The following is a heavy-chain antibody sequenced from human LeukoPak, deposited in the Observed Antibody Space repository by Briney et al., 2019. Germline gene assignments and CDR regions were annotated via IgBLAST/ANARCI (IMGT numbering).Heavy chain of an antibody. CDR3: ARGSNYYDSSGRHAFDI. J-gene: IGHJ3*02. Sequence: SETLSLTCSVSGCSMGSYYWSWIRQPPGKGLEWIGYLYYSGSTNYNPSLKSRVTISVDTSKRQFSLKLTSGTAADTAVYYCARGSNYYDSSGRHAFDIWGQGTMVTVSS. CDR2: LYYSGST. V-gene: IGHV4-59*01. CDR1: GCSMGSYY. D-gene: IGHD3-22*01.